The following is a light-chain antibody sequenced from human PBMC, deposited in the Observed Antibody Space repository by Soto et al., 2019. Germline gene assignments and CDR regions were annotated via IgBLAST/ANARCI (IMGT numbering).Light chain of an antibody. CDR3: QSYDSRLSGYV. CDR2: DNS. J-gene: IGLJ1*01. CDR1: SSNIGAGYD. Sequence: QSVLTQPPSVSGAPGQRVTISCTGSSSNIGAGYDVHWYQQVPGTAPKLLMYDNSNRPSGVPDRFSGSKSGTSASLAITGLQAEDEADYHCQSYDSRLSGYVFGTGTKLTVL. V-gene: IGLV1-40*01.